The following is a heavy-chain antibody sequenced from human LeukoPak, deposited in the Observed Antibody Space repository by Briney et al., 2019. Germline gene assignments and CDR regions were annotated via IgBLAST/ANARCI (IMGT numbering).Heavy chain of an antibody. V-gene: IGHV4-34*01. D-gene: IGHD5-18*01. CDR2: INRSGST. CDR3: ARARGYSYGFKYYFDY. J-gene: IGHJ4*02. Sequence: PSETLSLTCAVYGGSFSGYYWSWIRQPPGKGLEWIGEINRSGSTNYNPSLKSRVTISVDTSKNQFSLKLSSVTAADTAVYYCARARGYSYGFKYYFDYWGQGTLVTVSS. CDR1: GGSFSGYY.